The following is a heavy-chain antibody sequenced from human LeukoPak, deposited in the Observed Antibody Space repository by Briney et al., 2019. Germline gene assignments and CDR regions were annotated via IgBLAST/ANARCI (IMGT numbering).Heavy chain of an antibody. CDR1: GYTFTSYG. V-gene: IGHV1-18*01. CDR2: ISAYNGNT. J-gene: IGHJ4*02. Sequence: ASVKVSCKASGYTFTSYGISWVRQAPGQGLEWMGWISAYNGNTNYAQKLQGRVTMTTDTSTSTAYMELRSLRSDDTAVYYCARADIVEVPAAMIDYWGQGTLVTVSS. D-gene: IGHD2-2*01. CDR3: ARADIVEVPAAMIDY.